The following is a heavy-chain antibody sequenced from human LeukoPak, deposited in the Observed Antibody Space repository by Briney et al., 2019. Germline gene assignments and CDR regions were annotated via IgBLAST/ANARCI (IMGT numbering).Heavy chain of an antibody. CDR2: ISSSSSYI. D-gene: IGHD3-22*01. V-gene: IGHV3-21*01. J-gene: IGHJ4*02. Sequence: GGSLRLSCAASGFTVSSNYMSWVRQAPGKGLEWVSSISSSSSYIYYADSVKGRFTISRDNAKNSLYLQMNSLRAEDTAVYYCARDIGYYYDSSGYLFDYWGQGTLVTVSS. CDR3: ARDIGYYYDSSGYLFDY. CDR1: GFTVSSNY.